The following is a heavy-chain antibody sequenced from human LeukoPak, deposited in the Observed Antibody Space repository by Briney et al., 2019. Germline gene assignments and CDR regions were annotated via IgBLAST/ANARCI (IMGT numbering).Heavy chain of an antibody. V-gene: IGHV3-23*01. J-gene: IGHJ4*02. D-gene: IGHD6-13*01. CDR2: ISGSGFSK. CDR3: AKDSLSQQLDLGLDY. CDR1: GFTFSSYA. Sequence: PGGSLRLSCAASGFTFSSYAVSWVRQAPGKGLEWVSAISGSGFSKYYADSVKGRFTISRDNSKNTVYLQMNSLRAEDTAVYYCAKDSLSQQLDLGLDYWGQGTPVTVSS.